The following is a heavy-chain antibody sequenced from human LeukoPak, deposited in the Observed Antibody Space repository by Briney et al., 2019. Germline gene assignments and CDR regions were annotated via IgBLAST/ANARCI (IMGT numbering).Heavy chain of an antibody. J-gene: IGHJ5*02. CDR2: ISGSGGST. CDR1: GFTFSSYA. V-gene: IGHV3-23*01. D-gene: IGHD3-10*01. Sequence: HPGGSLRLSCAASGFTFSSYAMSWVRQAPGKGLEWVSAISGSGGSTYYADSVKGRFTISRDNSKNTLYLQMNSLRAEDTAVYYCAKDGSRSYYGSGSFLPAWFDPWGQGTLVTVSS. CDR3: AKDGSRSYYGSGSFLPAWFDP.